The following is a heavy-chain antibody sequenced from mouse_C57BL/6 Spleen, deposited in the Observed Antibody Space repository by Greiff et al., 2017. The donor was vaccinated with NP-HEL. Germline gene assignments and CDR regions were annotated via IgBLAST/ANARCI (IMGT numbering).Heavy chain of an antibody. D-gene: IGHD1-1*01. J-gene: IGHJ3*01. CDR2: IYPRSGNT. Sequence: VKLVESGAELARPGASVKLSCKASGYTFTSYGISWVKQRTGQGLEWIGEIYPRSGNTYYNEKFKGKATLIADKSSSTAYMELRSLTSEDSAVYFCAREVPYEGFAYWGQGTLVTVSA. CDR3: AREVPYEGFAY. CDR1: GYTFTSYG. V-gene: IGHV1-81*01.